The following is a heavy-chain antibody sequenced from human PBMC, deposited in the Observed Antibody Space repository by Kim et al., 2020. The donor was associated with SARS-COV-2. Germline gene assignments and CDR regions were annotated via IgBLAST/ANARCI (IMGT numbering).Heavy chain of an antibody. Sequence: GGSLRLSCAASGFTFSDYYMSWIRQAPGKGLEWVSYISSSSSYTNYADSVKGRFTISRDNAKNSLYLQMNSLRAEDTAVYYCARGNIAVAGTVFDYWGQGTLVTVSS. D-gene: IGHD6-19*01. J-gene: IGHJ4*02. CDR3: ARGNIAVAGTVFDY. CDR2: ISSSSSYT. V-gene: IGHV3-11*05. CDR1: GFTFSDYY.